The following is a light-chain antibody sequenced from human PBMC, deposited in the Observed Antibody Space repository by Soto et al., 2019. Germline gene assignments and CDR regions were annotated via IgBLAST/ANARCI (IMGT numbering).Light chain of an antibody. J-gene: IGKJ4*01. Sequence: EIVMTQSPATLSMSPGGRATLSCRASQSVSSNLAWYQQKPGQAPRLLIYGASTRATGFPARSSGSGSGTEFTLTISSLQSEDFAVYYCQQYKNWPLTFGGGTRWIS. CDR1: QSVSSN. CDR3: QQYKNWPLT. V-gene: IGKV3-15*01. CDR2: GAS.